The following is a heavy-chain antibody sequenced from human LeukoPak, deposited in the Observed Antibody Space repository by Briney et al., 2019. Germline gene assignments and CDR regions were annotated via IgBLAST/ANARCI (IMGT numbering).Heavy chain of an antibody. D-gene: IGHD3-22*01. CDR1: GFTFSSYS. J-gene: IGHJ3*02. Sequence: GGSLRLSCAASGFTFSSYSMNWVRQAPGKGLEWVSYISSSSSTIYYADSVKGRFTISRDNAKNSLYLQMNSLRAEDTAVYYCARDKSGREYYYDSSDAFDIWGQGTMVTVSS. CDR2: ISSSSSTI. CDR3: ARDKSGREYYYDSSDAFDI. V-gene: IGHV3-48*01.